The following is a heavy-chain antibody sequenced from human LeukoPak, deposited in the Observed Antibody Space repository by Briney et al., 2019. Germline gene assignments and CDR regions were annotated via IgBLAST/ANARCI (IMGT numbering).Heavy chain of an antibody. D-gene: IGHD3-16*01. Sequence: PGGSLRLSCVASGFTFSDHYMDWARQAPGKGLEWVASINHNGNVNYYVDSVKGRFTISRDNAKNSLYLQMSNLRAEDTAVYFCARGGGLDVWGQGATVTVSS. J-gene: IGHJ6*02. V-gene: IGHV3-7*03. CDR1: GFTFSDHY. CDR2: INHNGNVN. CDR3: ARGGGLDV.